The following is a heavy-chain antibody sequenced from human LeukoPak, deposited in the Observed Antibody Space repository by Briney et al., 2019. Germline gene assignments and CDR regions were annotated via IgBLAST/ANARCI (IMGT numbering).Heavy chain of an antibody. CDR1: GFTLSSGG. Sequence: GGSLRLSCAASGFTLSSGGMSWVRQAPGKGLEWVSGITGSGEITKYAGSVKGRFTISRDTSKNTLYLQMNSLRVEDTAVYYCAKDALHIWGSYADHWGQGTLVTVSS. V-gene: IGHV3-23*01. CDR3: AKDALHIWGSYADH. J-gene: IGHJ4*02. D-gene: IGHD3-16*01. CDR2: ITGSGEIT.